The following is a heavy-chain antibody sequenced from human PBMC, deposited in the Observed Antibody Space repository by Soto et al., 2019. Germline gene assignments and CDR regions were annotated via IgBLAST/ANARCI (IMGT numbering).Heavy chain of an antibody. CDR1: GFTVSSNY. V-gene: IGHV3-21*01. Sequence: GGSLRLSCAASGFTVSSNYMSWVRQAPGKGLEWVSSISSSSSYIYYADSVKGRFTISRDNAKNSLYLQMNSLRAEDTAVYYCARDGRSSSYYYYYGMDVWGQGTTVTVSS. D-gene: IGHD2-2*01. CDR3: ARDGRSSSYYYYYGMDV. CDR2: ISSSSSYI. J-gene: IGHJ6*02.